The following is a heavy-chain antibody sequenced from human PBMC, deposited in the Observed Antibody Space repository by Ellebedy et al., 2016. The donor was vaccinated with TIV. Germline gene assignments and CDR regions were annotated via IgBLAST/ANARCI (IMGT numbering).Heavy chain of an antibody. V-gene: IGHV4-59*08. CDR1: GGSISSYY. Sequence: SETLSLTCTVSGGSISSYYWSWIRQPPGKGLEWIGYIYYSGSTNYNPSLKSRVTISVDTSKNQFSLELSSVTAADTAVYYCARHDYGGTNDAFDIWGQGTMVTVSS. D-gene: IGHD4-23*01. CDR3: ARHDYGGTNDAFDI. J-gene: IGHJ3*02. CDR2: IYYSGST.